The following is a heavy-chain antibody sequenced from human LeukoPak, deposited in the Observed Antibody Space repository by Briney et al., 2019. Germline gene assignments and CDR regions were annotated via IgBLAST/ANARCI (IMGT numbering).Heavy chain of an antibody. V-gene: IGHV3-74*01. J-gene: IGHJ6*03. CDR1: GFTFSSYW. CDR2: INSDGSTT. D-gene: IGHD3-3*01. CDR3: AKDHPIIGVNYYYYYMDV. Sequence: GGSLRLSCAASGFTFSSYWMHWVRQAPGKGLVWVSRINSDGSTTSYADSVKGRFTISRDNAKNTLYLQMNSLRAEDTAVYYCAKDHPIIGVNYYYYYMDVWGKGTTVTISS.